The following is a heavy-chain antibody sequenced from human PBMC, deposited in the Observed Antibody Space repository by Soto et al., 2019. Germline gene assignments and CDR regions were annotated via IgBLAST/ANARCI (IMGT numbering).Heavy chain of an antibody. V-gene: IGHV3-74*01. D-gene: IGHD2-21*01. J-gene: IGHJ5*02. CDR2: IKGYWGST. CDR3: ARVKAYTGGAGEQLDL. CDR1: GFTFFNHW. Sequence: VGSLRLSCSSAGFTFFNHWLNGVRQAPVKGLLSVSQIKGYWGSTNYADSVRGRFTISKDSSRNTLYLQMSDLRVEDTGVYYCARVKAYTGGAGEQLDLWGQGTLVTVSS.